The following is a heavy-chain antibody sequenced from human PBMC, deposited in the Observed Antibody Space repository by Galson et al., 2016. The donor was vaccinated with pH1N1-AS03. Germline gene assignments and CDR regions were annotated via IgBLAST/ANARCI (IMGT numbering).Heavy chain of an antibody. CDR2: IRQDGSDK. Sequence: SLRLSCAASGFTFSSSWMSWVRQAPGKGLEWVANIRQDGSDKYYVDSVRGRFTISRDNAKNSLYLTMNSLRAEDTAVYYCVKGGTNFDSWGQGTLVTVSS. CDR3: VKGGTNFDS. J-gene: IGHJ4*02. V-gene: IGHV3-7*01. CDR1: GFTFSSSW. D-gene: IGHD1-26*01.